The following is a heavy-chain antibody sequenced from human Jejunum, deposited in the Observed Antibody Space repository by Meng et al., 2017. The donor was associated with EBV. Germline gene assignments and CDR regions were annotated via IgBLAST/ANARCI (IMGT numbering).Heavy chain of an antibody. CDR3: ARASGSYWY. CDR1: GGSISSSSYY. V-gene: IGHV4-39*07. J-gene: IGHJ4*02. Sequence: QRPLTESGPGMVKPSETLSLTRPVSGGSISSSSYYWGWFRQPPGKGLEWIGNIFYSGSTYYNPSLKSRVTISLDTSRNEFSLKLSSVTAADTAVYYCARASGSYWYWGQGTLVTVSS. CDR2: IFYSGST. D-gene: IGHD1-26*01.